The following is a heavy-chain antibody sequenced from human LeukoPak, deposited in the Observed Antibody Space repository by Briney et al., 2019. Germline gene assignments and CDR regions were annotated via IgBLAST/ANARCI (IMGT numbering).Heavy chain of an antibody. CDR3: ARDQQHLQGYYYYYGMDV. V-gene: IGHV1-18*01. J-gene: IGHJ6*02. Sequence: GASVKVSCKASGYTFTSYGISWVRQAPGQGLEWMGWISAYNGNTNYAQKLQGRVTMTTDTSTSTAYMELRSLRSDDTAVYYCARDQQHLQGYYYYYGMDVWGQGTTVTVSS. D-gene: IGHD6-13*01. CDR2: ISAYNGNT. CDR1: GYTFTSYG.